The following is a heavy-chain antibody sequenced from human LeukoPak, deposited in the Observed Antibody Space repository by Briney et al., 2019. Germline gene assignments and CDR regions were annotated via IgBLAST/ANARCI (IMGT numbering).Heavy chain of an antibody. CDR3: ARDARRITIFGVVIWDPQYYFDY. Sequence: GGSLRLSCAASGFTFSSYAMHWVRQAPGKGLEWVAVISYDGSNKYYADSVKGRFTISRDNSKNTLYLQMNSLRAEDTAVYYCARDARRITIFGVVIWDPQYYFDYWGQGTLVTVSS. CDR1: GFTFSSYA. D-gene: IGHD3-3*01. J-gene: IGHJ4*02. CDR2: ISYDGSNK. V-gene: IGHV3-30*04.